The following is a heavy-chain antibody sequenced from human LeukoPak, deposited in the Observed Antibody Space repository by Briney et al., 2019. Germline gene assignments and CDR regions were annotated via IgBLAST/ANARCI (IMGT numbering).Heavy chain of an antibody. J-gene: IGHJ4*02. V-gene: IGHV1-2*04. CDR2: INPNSGGT. Sequence: GASVTVSCKASGYTFTGYYMHWVRQAPGQGLEWMGWINPNSGGTNYAQKFQGWVTMTRDTSISTAYMELSRLRSDDTAVYYCARGPSRGYSGYDPFDYWGQGTLVTVSS. CDR1: GYTFTGYY. D-gene: IGHD5-12*01. CDR3: ARGPSRGYSGYDPFDY.